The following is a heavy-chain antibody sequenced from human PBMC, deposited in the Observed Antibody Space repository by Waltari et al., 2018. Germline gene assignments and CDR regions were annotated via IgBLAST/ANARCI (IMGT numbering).Heavy chain of an antibody. D-gene: IGHD3-22*01. CDR3: ASYYDSSGYPSYFDY. J-gene: IGHJ4*02. CDR1: GGTFSSYA. CDR2: IIPIFGTA. V-gene: IGHV1-69*12. Sequence: QVQLVQSGAEVKKPGSSVKVSCKASGGTFSSYAISWVRQAPGQGLEWMGGIIPIFGTANYGKKFQGRVKINADESNSTGYLEVRRLRFEDKAVDYCASYYDSSGYPSYFDYWGQGTLVTVSS.